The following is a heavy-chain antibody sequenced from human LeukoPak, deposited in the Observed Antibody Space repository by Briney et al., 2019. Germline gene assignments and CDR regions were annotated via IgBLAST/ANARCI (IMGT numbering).Heavy chain of an antibody. CDR1: GFTFSSYE. J-gene: IGHJ4*02. CDR3: ARASSIPAPDDY. CDR2: IGRRGSSI. V-gene: IGHV3-48*03. Sequence: PGGSLRLSCAASGFTFSSYEMNWVRQAPGKGLEWVSYIGRRGSSIHYADSVKGRFTVSGDNAKNSLYLQMNSLRAEDTAVYYCARASSIPAPDDYWGQGTLVTVSS. D-gene: IGHD6-6*01.